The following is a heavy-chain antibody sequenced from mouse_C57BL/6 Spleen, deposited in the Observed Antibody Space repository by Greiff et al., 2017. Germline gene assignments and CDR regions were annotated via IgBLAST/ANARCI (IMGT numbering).Heavy chain of an antibody. CDR2: IWSGGST. V-gene: IGHV2-2*01. D-gene: IGHD2-1*01. CDR3: ARNVDYGNYFYYAMDY. CDR1: GFSLTSYG. Sequence: VQLQQSGPGLVQPSQSLSITCTVSGFSLTSYGVHWVRQSPGKGLEWLGVIWSGGSTDYNAAFISRLSISKDNSKSQVFFKMNSLQADDTAIYYCARNVDYGNYFYYAMDYWGQGTSVTVSS. J-gene: IGHJ4*01.